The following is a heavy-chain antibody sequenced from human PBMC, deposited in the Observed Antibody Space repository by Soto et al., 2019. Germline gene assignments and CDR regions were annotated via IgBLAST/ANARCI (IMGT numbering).Heavy chain of an antibody. CDR1: GFTFSNYW. Sequence: EVQLVESGGGLVQPGTSLRLSCAASGFTFSNYWMHWVRQAPGKRLVWVSRLNSDGSGTSYADSVKGRFTISRDNAKNTLYLQMNSLRAEDTAVYYCAKGGGKTIDYWGQGTLVTVSS. D-gene: IGHD2-15*01. V-gene: IGHV3-74*01. J-gene: IGHJ4*02. CDR2: LNSDGSGT. CDR3: AKGGGKTIDY.